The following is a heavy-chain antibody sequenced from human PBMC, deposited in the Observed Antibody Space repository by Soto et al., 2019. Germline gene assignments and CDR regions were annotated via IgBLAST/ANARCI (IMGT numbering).Heavy chain of an antibody. J-gene: IGHJ5*02. V-gene: IGHV3-11*01. CDR1: GFTFGDYY. CDR2: IGNRGTGI. CDR3: ARDLRAVGMASRFDP. Sequence: GGSLRLSCGASGFTFGDYYMTWIRQAPGKGLEWVSFIGNRGTGIYYADSVKGRFTIFRDNAKNSLYLQMNSLRAEDTAMYYCARDLRAVGMASRFDPWGQGTLVTVSS. D-gene: IGHD6-13*01.